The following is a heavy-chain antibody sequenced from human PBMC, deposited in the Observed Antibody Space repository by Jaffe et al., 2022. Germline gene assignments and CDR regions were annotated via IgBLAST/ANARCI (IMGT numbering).Heavy chain of an antibody. Sequence: QVQLVQSGAEVKKPGSSVKVSCKASGGTFSSYAISWVRQAPGQGLEWMGGIIPIFGTANYAQKFQGRVTITTDESTSTAYMELSSLRSEDTAVYYCATDRLSGERSDWWEELDYWGQGTLVTVSS. V-gene: IGHV1-69*05. J-gene: IGHJ4*02. D-gene: IGHD1-26*01. CDR2: IIPIFGTA. CDR3: ATDRLSGERSDWWEELDY. CDR1: GGTFSSYA.